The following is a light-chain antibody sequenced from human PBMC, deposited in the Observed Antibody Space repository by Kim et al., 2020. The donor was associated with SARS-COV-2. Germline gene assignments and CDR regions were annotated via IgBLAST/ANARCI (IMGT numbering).Light chain of an antibody. CDR3: QQYGSSPPFT. J-gene: IGKJ3*01. CDR1: QSVSSSY. V-gene: IGKV3-20*01. CDR2: GAS. Sequence: PGEGATPSCRASQSVSSSYLAWYQQKPGQAPRLLIYGASSRATGSPDRFSGSGSGTDFTLTISRLEPEDFAVYYCQQYGSSPPFTFGPGTKVDIK.